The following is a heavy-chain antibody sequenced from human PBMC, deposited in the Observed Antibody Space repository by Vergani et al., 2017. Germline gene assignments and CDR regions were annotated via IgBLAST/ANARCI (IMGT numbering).Heavy chain of an antibody. CDR1: GFSLSTSGVG. Sequence: QITLKESGPTLVKPTQTLTLTCTFSGFSLSTSGVGVGWIRQPPGKALEWLALIYWNDDKRYSPSLKSRLTITKDTSKNQVVLTMTNMDPVDTATYYCAHQAYYDFWGGYLGPRYYYYMDVWGKGTTVTVSS. V-gene: IGHV2-5*01. D-gene: IGHD3-3*01. CDR2: IYWNDDK. CDR3: AHQAYYDFWGGYLGPRYYYYMDV. J-gene: IGHJ6*03.